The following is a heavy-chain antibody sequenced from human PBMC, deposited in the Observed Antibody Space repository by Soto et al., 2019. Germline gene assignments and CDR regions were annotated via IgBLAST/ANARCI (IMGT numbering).Heavy chain of an antibody. V-gene: IGHV1-18*01. CDR3: ARPSGSYGDYAWSLKY. J-gene: IGHJ4*02. CDR1: GYTFTGYS. Sequence: QVPLVQSGAEVKKPGASVKVSCKASGYTFTGYSVGWVRQAPGQGLEWMGWISAYSGDTYYTQRFQDRLTMTTDASTRTDYMELRSLRSDDTAVYYCARPSGSYGDYAWSLKYWGQGTLVTVSS. D-gene: IGHD4-17*01. CDR2: ISAYSGDT.